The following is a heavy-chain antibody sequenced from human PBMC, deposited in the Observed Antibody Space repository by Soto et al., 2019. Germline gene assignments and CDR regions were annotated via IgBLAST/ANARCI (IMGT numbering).Heavy chain of an antibody. CDR3: AREGASDPREGKYVLRFLEWSQGFDL. V-gene: IGHV4-31*03. CDR2: VYYTGST. CDR1: GDSVNSGGYY. D-gene: IGHD3-3*01. J-gene: IGHJ2*01. Sequence: SETLSLTCTVSGDSVNSGGYYWSWIRQHPGKGLEWLGYVYYTGSTYYNPSLKSRVMISLDTSRNHFSLNLSSVTAADTAVYYCAREGASDPREGKYVLRFLEWSQGFDLWGRGTLVTVSS.